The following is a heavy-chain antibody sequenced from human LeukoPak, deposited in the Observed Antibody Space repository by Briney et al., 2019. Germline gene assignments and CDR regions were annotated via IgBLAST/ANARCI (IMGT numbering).Heavy chain of an antibody. J-gene: IGHJ4*02. Sequence: PGRSLRPSCEASGLTFSSYAMNWVRQAPGKGLEWVAVISYDGTNKYYADSVKGRFTISRDNSKNTLYLQMNSLRAEDTAVYYCARALPRGAGDYKNWGQGTLVTVSS. CDR3: ARALPRGAGDYKN. D-gene: IGHD4-17*01. V-gene: IGHV3-30*04. CDR1: GLTFSSYA. CDR2: ISYDGTNK.